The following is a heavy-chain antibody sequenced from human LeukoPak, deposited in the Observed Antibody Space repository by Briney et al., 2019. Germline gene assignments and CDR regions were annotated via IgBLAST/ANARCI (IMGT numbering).Heavy chain of an antibody. CDR1: GFTFSRHN. J-gene: IGHJ3*02. Sequence: QPGGSLRLSCSGSGFTFSRHNTHWVRQAPGKGLEYVSAISYNGDSTYYVDSVKGRFTISRDNSKNTLDLQMSSLRPEDTAVYYCVSDRETQEQIWGPGTLVTVSS. CDR3: VSDRETQEQI. V-gene: IGHV3-64D*09. CDR2: ISYNGDST. D-gene: IGHD1-26*01.